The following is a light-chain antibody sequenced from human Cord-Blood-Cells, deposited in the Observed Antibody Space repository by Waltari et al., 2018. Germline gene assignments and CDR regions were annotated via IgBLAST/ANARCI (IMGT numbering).Light chain of an antibody. V-gene: IGLV2-8*01. CDR1: SSDVGGYNY. CDR2: EVS. CDR3: SSYAGSNNYF. Sequence: QSALTQPPSASGSPGQSVTISCTGTSSDVGGYNYVSWYQQHPGKAPKLMIYEVSKRPSRVPDCFAGSKSVNTSPMTVAGLQAEDEADYYCSSYAGSNNYFFGTGTKVTVL. J-gene: IGLJ1*01.